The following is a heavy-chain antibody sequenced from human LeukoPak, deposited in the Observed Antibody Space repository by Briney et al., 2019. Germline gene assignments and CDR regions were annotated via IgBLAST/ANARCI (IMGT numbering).Heavy chain of an antibody. CDR3: ARVIVETSMVDY. D-gene: IGHD5-18*01. CDR2: IFHSGST. J-gene: IGHJ4*02. V-gene: IGHV4-59*01. CDR1: GGSISSFY. Sequence: PSETLSLTCTVSGGSISSFYWSWIRQPPGKGLEWIGYIFHSGSTNYNPSLKSRVTISVDTSKNQFSLKLSSVTAADTAVYYCARVIVETSMVDYWGQGTLVTVSP.